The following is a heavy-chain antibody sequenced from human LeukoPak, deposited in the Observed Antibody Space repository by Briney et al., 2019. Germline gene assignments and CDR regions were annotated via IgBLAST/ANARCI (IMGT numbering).Heavy chain of an antibody. Sequence: GSVEVSCKASGYTFTRYGISWVRQAPGQGLEWMGWISGDNGNTNYAHKLQGRVTITTDTSTRTDYMEMRRLRSDDTGVYNCARERGYSVYVDHWGQGTLVTVSS. J-gene: IGHJ4*02. CDR1: GYTFTRYG. CDR3: ARERGYSVYVDH. CDR2: ISGDNGNT. V-gene: IGHV1-18*01. D-gene: IGHD5/OR15-5a*01.